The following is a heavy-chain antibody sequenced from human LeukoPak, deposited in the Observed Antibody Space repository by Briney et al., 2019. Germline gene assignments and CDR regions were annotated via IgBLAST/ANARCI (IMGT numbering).Heavy chain of an antibody. Sequence: GGSLRLSCAASGFTFSSYWMHWVRQAPGKGLVWVSRINSDGSSTSYADSVKGRFTISRDNAKNSLYLQMNSLRAEDTAVYYCARESYGDYLNWFDPWGQGTLVTVSS. V-gene: IGHV3-74*01. CDR2: INSDGSST. D-gene: IGHD4-17*01. CDR1: GFTFSSYW. CDR3: ARESYGDYLNWFDP. J-gene: IGHJ5*02.